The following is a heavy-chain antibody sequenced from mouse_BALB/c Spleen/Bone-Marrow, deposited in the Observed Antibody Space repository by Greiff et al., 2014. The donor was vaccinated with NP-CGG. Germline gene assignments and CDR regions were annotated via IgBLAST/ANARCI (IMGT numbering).Heavy chain of an antibody. Sequence: VQLQQSGAELVKPGASVKLSCKASGYTFTSYDINWVRQRPEQGLEWIGWIFPGDGSTKYNEKFKGKATLTTDKSSSTAYMQLSRLTSEDSAVYFCARRVYYDYGGGAWFAYWGQGTLVTVSA. CDR2: IFPGDGST. J-gene: IGHJ3*01. V-gene: IGHV1S56*01. D-gene: IGHD2-4*01. CDR3: ARRVYYDYGGGAWFAY. CDR1: GYTFTSYD.